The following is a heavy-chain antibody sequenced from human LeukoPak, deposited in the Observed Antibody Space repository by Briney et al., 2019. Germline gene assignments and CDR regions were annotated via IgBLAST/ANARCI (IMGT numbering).Heavy chain of an antibody. J-gene: IGHJ4*02. CDR2: IKQDGSEK. Sequence: GGSLRLSCAASGFTFSSYWMSWVRQAPGKGLEWVANIKQDGSEKYCVDSVKGRFTISRDNAKNSLYLQMNSLRAEDTAVYYCARDGRLSVEMATIYYFDYWGQGTLVTVSS. CDR3: ARDGRLSVEMATIYYFDY. V-gene: IGHV3-7*01. CDR1: GFTFSSYW. D-gene: IGHD5-24*01.